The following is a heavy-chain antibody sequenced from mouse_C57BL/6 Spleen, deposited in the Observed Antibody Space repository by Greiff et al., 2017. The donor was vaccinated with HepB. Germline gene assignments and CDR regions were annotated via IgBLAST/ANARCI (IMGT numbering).Heavy chain of an antibody. Sequence: QVQLQQSGAELAKPGASVKLSCKASGYTFTSYWMHWVKQRPGQGLEWIGYINPSSGYTKYNQKFKDKATLPADKSSSTAYMQLSSLTYEDSAVYYWARPDYYGSSYEAMDYWGQGTSVTVSS. J-gene: IGHJ4*01. V-gene: IGHV1-7*01. CDR3: ARPDYYGSSYEAMDY. CDR2: INPSSGYT. D-gene: IGHD1-1*01. CDR1: GYTFTSYW.